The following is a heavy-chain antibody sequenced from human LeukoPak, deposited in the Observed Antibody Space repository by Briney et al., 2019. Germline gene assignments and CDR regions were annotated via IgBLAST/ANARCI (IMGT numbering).Heavy chain of an antibody. J-gene: IGHJ2*01. D-gene: IGHD3-10*01. V-gene: IGHV4-38-2*02. Sequence: SETLSLTCTVSGYSISSTYYWGWIRQPPGKALEWIGSLSYSGSTDYNPSLKSRVTISADTSKNQFSLKLSSVTAADTAVYYCARPHQSSMVRGIIIYWYFDLWGRGTLVTVSS. CDR2: LSYSGST. CDR3: ARPHQSSMVRGIIIYWYFDL. CDR1: GYSISSTYY.